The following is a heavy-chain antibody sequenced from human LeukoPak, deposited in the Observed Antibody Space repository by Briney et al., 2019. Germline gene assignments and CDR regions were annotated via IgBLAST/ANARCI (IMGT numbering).Heavy chain of an antibody. CDR3: ARAQSPAFDY. V-gene: IGHV1-46*01. CDR1: GYTFTSYY. Sequence: GASVKVSCKASGYTFTSYYMHWVRQAPGLGLEWMGIINPSGDSTSYAQKYQGRVTMTRDTSTSTVYMELSSLRSEDTAVYYCARAQSPAFDYWGQGTLVTVSS. CDR2: INPSGDST. J-gene: IGHJ4*02.